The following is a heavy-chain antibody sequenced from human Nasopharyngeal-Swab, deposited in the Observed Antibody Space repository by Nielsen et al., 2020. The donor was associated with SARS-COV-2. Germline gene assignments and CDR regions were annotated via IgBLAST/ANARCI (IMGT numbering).Heavy chain of an antibody. CDR2: IYYSGST. D-gene: IGHD2-21*02. CDR3: ARGAVAVTAIAPYYYYMDV. Sequence: WIRQPPGKGLEWIGYIYYSGSTNYNPSLKSRVTISVDTSKNQFSLKLSSVTAADTAVYYCARGAVAVTAIAPYYYYMDVWGKGTTVTVSS. J-gene: IGHJ6*03. V-gene: IGHV4-59*01.